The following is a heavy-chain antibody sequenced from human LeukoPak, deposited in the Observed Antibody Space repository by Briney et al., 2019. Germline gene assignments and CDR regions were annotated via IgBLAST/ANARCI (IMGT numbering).Heavy chain of an antibody. V-gene: IGHV1-69*04. CDR2: IIPILGIA. CDR1: GGTFSSCA. D-gene: IGHD2-2*01. CDR3: ASLGDIVVVPAELNDAFDI. Sequence: SVKVSCKASGGTFSSCAISWVRQAPGQGLEWMGRIIPILGIANYAQKFQGRVTITADKSTSTAYMELSSLRSEDTAVYYCASLGDIVVVPAELNDAFDIWGQGTMVTVSS. J-gene: IGHJ3*02.